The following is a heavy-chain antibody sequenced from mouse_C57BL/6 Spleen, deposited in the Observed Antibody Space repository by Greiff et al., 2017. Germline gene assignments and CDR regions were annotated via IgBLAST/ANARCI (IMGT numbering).Heavy chain of an antibody. Sequence: QVQLQQPGAELVKPGASVKLSCKASGYTFTSYWMHWVKQRPGQGLEWIGMIHPNSGSTNYNEKFKSKATLTVDKSSSTAYMGLRSLTSEDSAVYYCAREGDYGSSPWFAYWGQGTLVTVSA. J-gene: IGHJ3*01. V-gene: IGHV1-64*01. CDR3: AREGDYGSSPWFAY. CDR2: IHPNSGST. D-gene: IGHD1-1*01. CDR1: GYTFTSYW.